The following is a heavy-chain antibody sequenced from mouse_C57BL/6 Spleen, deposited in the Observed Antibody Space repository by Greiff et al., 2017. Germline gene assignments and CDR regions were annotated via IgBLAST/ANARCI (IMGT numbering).Heavy chain of an antibody. Sequence: VQLQQSGAELVKPGASVKMSCKASGYTFTTYPIEWMKQNHGKSLEWIGNFHPYNDDTKYNEKFKGKATLTVEKSSSTVYLELSRLTSDDSAVYYCARRSYYGNYDRYYYAMDYWGQGTSVTVSS. D-gene: IGHD2-1*01. J-gene: IGHJ4*01. CDR1: GYTFTTYP. CDR2: FHPYNDDT. V-gene: IGHV1-47*01. CDR3: ARRSYYGNYDRYYYAMDY.